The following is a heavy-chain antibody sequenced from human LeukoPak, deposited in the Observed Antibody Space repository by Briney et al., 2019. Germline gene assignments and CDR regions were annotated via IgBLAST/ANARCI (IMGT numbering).Heavy chain of an antibody. V-gene: IGHV3-21*01. CDR2: ISSSSSYI. CDR1: RFTFSSYS. CDR3: ARGWELDFDY. J-gene: IGHJ4*02. Sequence: PGGSLRLSCAASRFTFSSYSMNWVRQAPGKGLEWVSSISSSSSYIYYADSVKGRFTISRDNAKNSLYLQMNSLRAEDTAVYYCARGWELDFDYWGQGTLVTVSS. D-gene: IGHD1-1*01.